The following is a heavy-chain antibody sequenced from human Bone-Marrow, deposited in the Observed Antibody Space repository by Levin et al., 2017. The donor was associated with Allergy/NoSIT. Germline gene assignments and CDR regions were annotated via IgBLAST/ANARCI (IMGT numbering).Heavy chain of an antibody. D-gene: IGHD3-9*01. J-gene: IGHJ3*02. CDR1: GVAFSSYA. CDR3: AKVRRELVIATDAFDI. CDR2: ISDDGSKK. Sequence: GGSLRLSCAVSGVAFSSYAMHWVRQAPGKGLEWVADISDDGSKKYYADSVKGRFTISRDNFKNTLFLQMNSLRVEDTAVYYCAKVRRELVIATDAFDIWGPGTLVTVSS. V-gene: IGHV3-30*18.